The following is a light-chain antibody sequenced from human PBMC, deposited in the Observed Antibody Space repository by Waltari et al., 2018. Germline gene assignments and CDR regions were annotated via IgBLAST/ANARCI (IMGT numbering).Light chain of an antibody. J-gene: IGLJ2*01. CDR1: SSDVGGYNS. CDR3: SSYTSSSAVV. Sequence: QSALTQPASVPGSPGQSITSSCPGTSSDVGGYNSVSWYQQHPGKAPKLMIYDVSKRSSGVSNRFSGSKSGNTASLTISGLQAEDEADYYCSSYTSSSAVVFGGGTKLTVL. CDR2: DVS. V-gene: IGLV2-14*01.